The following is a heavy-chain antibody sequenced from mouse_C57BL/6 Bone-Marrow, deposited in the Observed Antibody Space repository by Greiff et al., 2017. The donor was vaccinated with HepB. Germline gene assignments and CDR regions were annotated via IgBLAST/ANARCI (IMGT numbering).Heavy chain of an antibody. D-gene: IGHD1-1*02. J-gene: IGHJ4*01. CDR3: EGWENAMDY. CDR1: GYTFTDYE. Sequence: QVQLQQSGAELVRPGASVTLSCKASGYTFTDYEMHWVKQTPVHGLEWIGAIDPETGGTAYNQKFKGKAILTVDKSSSTAYMELRSLTSEDSAVYYCEGWENAMDYWGQGTSVTVSS. V-gene: IGHV1-15*01. CDR2: IDPETGGT.